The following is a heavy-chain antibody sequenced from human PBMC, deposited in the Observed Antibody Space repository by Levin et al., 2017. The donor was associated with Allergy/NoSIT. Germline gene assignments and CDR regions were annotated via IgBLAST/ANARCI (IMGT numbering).Heavy chain of an antibody. J-gene: IGHJ3*02. V-gene: IGHV3-30*04. CDR2: MSFDGKHI. Sequence: GESLKISCVGSGFTFGTYAMHWVRQAPGKGLEWVTVMSFDGKHIFYAHSVEGRFTVSRDNSKSTLYLQMNSLRPEDTAVYYCARGGLWSGPFHIWGQGTRVTVSS. D-gene: IGHD3-3*01. CDR1: GFTFGTYA. CDR3: ARGGLWSGPFHI.